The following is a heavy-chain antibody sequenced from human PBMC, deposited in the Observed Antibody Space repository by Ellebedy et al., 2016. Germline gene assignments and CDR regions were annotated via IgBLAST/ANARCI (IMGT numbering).Heavy chain of an antibody. D-gene: IGHD1-1*01. V-gene: IGHV1-69*02. CDR1: GCTLSSYS. CDR3: AAGNDGGWFDP. CDR2: ILPILGIA. Sequence: ASVKVSCKASGCTLSSYSISWVRQAPGQGLEWMRRILPILGIANYAQKFQGRLTITADKSTNTAYMELSSLRSEDAAVYYCAAGNDGGWFDPWGQGTLVTVSS. J-gene: IGHJ5*02.